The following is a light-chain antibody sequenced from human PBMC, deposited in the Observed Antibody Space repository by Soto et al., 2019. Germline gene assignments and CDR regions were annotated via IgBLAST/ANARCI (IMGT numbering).Light chain of an antibody. CDR2: DAS. CDR1: PSLNTS. CDR3: QQYKSYST. V-gene: IGKV1-5*01. Sequence: DIQLTQSPSTLSASVGDRVTLTCRASPSLNTSLAWYQQRPGKAPKLLIYDASTLESGVPSRFSGGGSGTEFTLTINNLQPDDLATYICQQYKSYSTFGRGTKVDIK. J-gene: IGKJ1*01.